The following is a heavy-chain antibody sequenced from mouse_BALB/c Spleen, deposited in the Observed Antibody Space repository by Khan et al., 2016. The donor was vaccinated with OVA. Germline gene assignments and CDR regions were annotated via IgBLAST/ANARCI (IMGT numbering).Heavy chain of an antibody. V-gene: IGHV1-4*01. CDR1: GYTFTSYT. D-gene: IGHD3-1*01. CDR2: INPSSGYT. J-gene: IGHJ2*01. Sequence: QVQLQQSGAELVKPGASVKMSCKASGYTFTSYTMHWVKQRPGQGLEWIGYINPSSGYTKYNQKFKDKATLTADKSSSTAYMQLSSLTSEDSAFYVCARKSTRASYWGQGTTLTVSS. CDR3: ARKSTRASY.